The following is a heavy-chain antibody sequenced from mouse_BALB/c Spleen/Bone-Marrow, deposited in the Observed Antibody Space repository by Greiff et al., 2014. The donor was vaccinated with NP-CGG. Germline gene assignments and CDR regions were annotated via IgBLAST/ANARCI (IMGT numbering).Heavy chain of an antibody. Sequence: VQLQQSGPGLVQPSQSLSITCTVSGFSLTSYGLHWVRQSPGKGLEWLGVIWRGGSTDYNAAFMSRLSITKDNSKGQVFFKMNSLQADDTAIYYCAKNQGSFYYGSSHWYFDVWGAGTTVTVSS. CDR3: AKNQGSFYYGSSHWYFDV. CDR2: IWRGGST. D-gene: IGHD1-1*01. J-gene: IGHJ1*01. V-gene: IGHV2-5*01. CDR1: GFSLTSYG.